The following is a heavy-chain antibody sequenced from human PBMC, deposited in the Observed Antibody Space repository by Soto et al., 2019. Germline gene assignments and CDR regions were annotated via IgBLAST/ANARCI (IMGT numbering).Heavy chain of an antibody. J-gene: IGHJ6*02. CDR2: IKQDGSEK. D-gene: IGHD2-21*02. CDR3: ARELEDCGGDCYHYYYYYGMDV. Sequence: GGSLRLSCAASGFTFSSYWMSWVRQAPGKGLEWVANIKQDGSEKYYVDSVKGRFTISRDNAKNSLYLQMSSLRAEDTAVYYCARELEDCGGDCYHYYYYYGMDVWGQGTTVTVSS. V-gene: IGHV3-7*05. CDR1: GFTFSSYW.